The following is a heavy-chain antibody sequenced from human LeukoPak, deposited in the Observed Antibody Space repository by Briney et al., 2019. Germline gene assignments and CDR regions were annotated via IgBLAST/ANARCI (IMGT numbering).Heavy chain of an antibody. D-gene: IGHD3-10*01. CDR2: ISSSSSTI. CDR3: ARDRFYGSGSYQNAGGCFDN. CDR1: GFTFSTYS. Sequence: GGSLRLSCAASGFTFSTYSMNWVRQAPGKGLEWVSYISSSSSTIFYADSVKGRFTVSRDNAKRSLYLQLNSLRDEDTALYYCARDRFYGSGSYQNAGGCFDNWGQGTLVTVSS. V-gene: IGHV3-48*02. J-gene: IGHJ4*02.